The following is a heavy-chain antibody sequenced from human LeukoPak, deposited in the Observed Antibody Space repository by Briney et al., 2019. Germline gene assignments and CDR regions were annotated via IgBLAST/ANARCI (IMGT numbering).Heavy chain of an antibody. CDR3: ARGQPRNFDSSGYYSGGFYDYDF. CDR1: GGSFSGHY. J-gene: IGHJ4*02. Sequence: SETLSLTCAVNGGSFSGHYWSWIRQPPGKGLECIGEINQSGSAKYNPSLKSRVTMSVHLSKTEFSLELNSVTAADTAVYYCARGQPRNFDSSGYYSGGFYDYDFWGQGTLVTVSS. CDR2: INQSGSA. V-gene: IGHV4-34*01. D-gene: IGHD3-22*01.